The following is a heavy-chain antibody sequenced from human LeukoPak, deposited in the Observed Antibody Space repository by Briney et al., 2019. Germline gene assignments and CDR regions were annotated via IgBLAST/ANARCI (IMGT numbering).Heavy chain of an antibody. CDR1: GFTVSSNY. CDR2: IYSGGST. D-gene: IGHD5-24*01. Sequence: GSLRLSRAASGFTVSSNYMSWVRQAPGKGLEWVSVIYSGGSTYYADSVKGRFTISRDNSKNTLYLQMSSLRAEDTAVYYCARDKLRLQSLDYWGQGTLVTVSS. CDR3: ARDKLRLQSLDY. V-gene: IGHV3-66*01. J-gene: IGHJ4*02.